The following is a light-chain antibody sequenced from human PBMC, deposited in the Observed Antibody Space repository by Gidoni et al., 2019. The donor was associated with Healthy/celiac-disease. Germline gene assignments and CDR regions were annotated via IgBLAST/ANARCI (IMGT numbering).Light chain of an antibody. V-gene: IGKV1-33*01. CDR1: QDISNY. Sequence: DIQMTQSPSSLSASVGDSVTITCQASQDISNYLNWYQQKPGTAPKLLIYDASNLETGVPSRFSGSGSGTDFTFTISSLQPEDIATYYCQQYDNLLWTFXQXTKVXIK. CDR3: QQYDNLLWT. CDR2: DAS. J-gene: IGKJ1*01.